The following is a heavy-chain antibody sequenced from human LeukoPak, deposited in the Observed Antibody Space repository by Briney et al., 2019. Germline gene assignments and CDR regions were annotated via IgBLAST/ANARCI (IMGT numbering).Heavy chain of an antibody. D-gene: IGHD3-10*01. J-gene: IGHJ4*02. CDR1: GGSISSYY. V-gene: IGHV4-59*01. Sequence: SETLSLTCTVSGGSISSYYWSWIRQPPGKGLEWIGYIYYSGSTNYNPSLKSRVTISVDTSKNQFSLKLSSVTAADTAVYYCARTRSYYGSGYYFDNWGQGTLVTVSS. CDR3: ARTRSYYGSGYYFDN. CDR2: IYYSGST.